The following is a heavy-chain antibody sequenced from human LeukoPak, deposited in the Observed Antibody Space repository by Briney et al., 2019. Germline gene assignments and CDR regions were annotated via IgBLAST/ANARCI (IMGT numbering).Heavy chain of an antibody. D-gene: IGHD6-19*01. CDR3: ARDEETVAGLNGFDL. CDR2: ITSGSKYI. CDR1: KFAFNSYS. V-gene: IGHV3-21*01. J-gene: IGHJ4*02. Sequence: PGGSLRLSCVASKFAFNSYSMNWFRQAPGKGLEWVASITSGSKYIFYGDSVKGRFTISRDNAENSLFLQMNSLRAEDTVVYYCARDEETVAGLNGFDLWGQGTLVTVSS.